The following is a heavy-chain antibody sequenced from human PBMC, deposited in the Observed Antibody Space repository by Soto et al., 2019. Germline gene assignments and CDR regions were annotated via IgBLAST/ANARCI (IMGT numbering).Heavy chain of an antibody. CDR3: ARDLWGYCGTDCYPLDV. CDR2: MYNTGST. CDR1: GGSISRYY. J-gene: IGHJ6*02. V-gene: IGHV4-59*01. Sequence: SETLSLTCTVSGGSISRYYWSWIRQPPGKGLEWIGYMYNTGSTVYNPPFKSRVTISVDTSKNQFSLKLNSVTAADTAIYYCARDLWGYCGTDCYPLDVWGQGTTVTVSS. D-gene: IGHD2-21*02.